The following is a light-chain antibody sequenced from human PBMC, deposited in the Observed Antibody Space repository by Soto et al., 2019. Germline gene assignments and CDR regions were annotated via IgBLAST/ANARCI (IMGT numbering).Light chain of an antibody. V-gene: IGKV1-5*03. CDR3: QQYNSYSWT. J-gene: IGKJ1*01. CDR2: KAS. Sequence: DIEMTQYPSSLSASVGDRVTITCRASQSISSWLAWYQQKPGKAPKLLIYKASSLESGVPSRFSGSGSGTEFTLTISRLQTDDFATYYCQQYNSYSWTFGQGTKVDI. CDR1: QSISSW.